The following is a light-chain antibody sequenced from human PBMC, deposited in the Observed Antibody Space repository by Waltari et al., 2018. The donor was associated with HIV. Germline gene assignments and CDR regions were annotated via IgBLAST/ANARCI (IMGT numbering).Light chain of an antibody. CDR1: PGDLGGYPF. CDR2: PDT. V-gene: IGLV2-14*03. CDR3: SSYTTRTSVT. Sequence: QSALTQPASVSGSPGQSITISCTGPPGDLGGYPFFSWYQQHPGKPPKLLLFPDTSRPPVVSVRVSAPKSHHTASLFISGLQSEDEAHYYCSSYTTRTSVTFGGGTKVTVL. J-gene: IGLJ2*01.